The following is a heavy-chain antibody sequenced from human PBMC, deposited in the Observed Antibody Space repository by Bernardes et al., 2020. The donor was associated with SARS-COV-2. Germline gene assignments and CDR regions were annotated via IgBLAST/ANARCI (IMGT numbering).Heavy chain of an antibody. J-gene: IGHJ5*02. V-gene: IGHV2-5*02. Sequence: SGPTLVKPTQTLTLTCTFSGFSLSTSGVGVGWIRQPPGKALEWLALIYWDDDKRYSPSLKSRLTITKDTSKNQVVLTMTNMDPVDTATYYCAHRPRDVSVLMVYAQRRNWFDPWGQGTLVTVSS. D-gene: IGHD2-8*01. CDR2: IYWDDDK. CDR3: AHRPRDVSVLMVYAQRRNWFDP. CDR1: GFSLSTSGVG.